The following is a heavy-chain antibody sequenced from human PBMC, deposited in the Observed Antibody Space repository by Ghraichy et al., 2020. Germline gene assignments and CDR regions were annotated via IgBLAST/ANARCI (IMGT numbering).Heavy chain of an antibody. J-gene: IGHJ4*02. D-gene: IGHD3-22*01. V-gene: IGHV4-39*01. CDR1: GGSISSSSYY. CDR3: ARQSQFYDSSGYAPY. CDR2: IYYSGST. Sequence: SETLSLTCTVSGGSISSSSYYWGWIRQPPGKGLEWIGSIYYSGSTYYNPSLKSRVTISVDTSKNQFSLKLSSVTAADTAVYYCARQSQFYDSSGYAPYWGQGTLVTVSS.